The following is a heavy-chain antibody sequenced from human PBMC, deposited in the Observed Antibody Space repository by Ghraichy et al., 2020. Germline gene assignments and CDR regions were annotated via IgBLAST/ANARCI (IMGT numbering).Heavy chain of an antibody. CDR3: ARSPGTYGYYYFDC. Sequence: GESQNISCAASGFTFSSYAVSWVRQAPGKGLEWVSTITGSGDTTYYADSVKGRFTISRDNSKNTLYLQINSLRAEDTAVYFCARSPGTYGYYYFDCWGQGTLVTVSS. V-gene: IGHV3-23*01. CDR1: GFTFSSYA. J-gene: IGHJ4*02. CDR2: ITGSGDTT. D-gene: IGHD4-17*01.